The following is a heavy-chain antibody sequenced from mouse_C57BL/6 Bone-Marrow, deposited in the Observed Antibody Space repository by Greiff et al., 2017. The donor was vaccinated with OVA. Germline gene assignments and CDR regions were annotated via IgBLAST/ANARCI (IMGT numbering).Heavy chain of an antibody. V-gene: IGHV5-17*01. CDR2: ISSGSSTI. CDR3: VYGSSPGWYFDV. CDR1: GFTFSDYG. Sequence: EVKLMESGGGLVKPGGSLKLSCAASGFTFSDYGMHWVRQAPEKGLEWVAYISSGSSTIYYADTVKGRFTISRDNAKNTLFLQMTSLRSEDTAMYYCVYGSSPGWYFDVWGTGTTVTVSS. D-gene: IGHD1-1*01. J-gene: IGHJ1*03.